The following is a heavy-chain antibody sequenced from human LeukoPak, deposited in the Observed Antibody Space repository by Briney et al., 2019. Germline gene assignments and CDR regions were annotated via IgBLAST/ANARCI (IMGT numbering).Heavy chain of an antibody. V-gene: IGHV1-8*02. CDR1: GYTFTDYY. Sequence: ASVKVSCKTYGYTFTDYYMHWVRQAPGQGLEWMGWMSPNSGNTGYEQKFQGRLTLTRNTSISTAYMELSSLRSEDTAIYYCATCRGDCGGAFDVWGQGTMVTVSS. CDR3: ATCRGDCGGAFDV. D-gene: IGHD2-21*02. CDR2: MSPNSGNT. J-gene: IGHJ3*01.